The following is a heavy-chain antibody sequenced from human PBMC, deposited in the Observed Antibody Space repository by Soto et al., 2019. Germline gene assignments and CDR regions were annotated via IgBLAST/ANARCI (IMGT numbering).Heavy chain of an antibody. CDR2: ISGSGGST. CDR1: GFTFSSYA. Sequence: GGSLRLSCEVSGFTFSSYAMSWVRQAPGRGLEWVSSISGSGGSTYHADSVNGRFTISRDNSKSTVFLQMNSLRAEDTAVYYCAKDSPYSASYKEDGFDIWGQGSLVTVS. CDR3: AKDSPYSASYKEDGFDI. D-gene: IGHD1-26*01. V-gene: IGHV3-23*01. J-gene: IGHJ3*02.